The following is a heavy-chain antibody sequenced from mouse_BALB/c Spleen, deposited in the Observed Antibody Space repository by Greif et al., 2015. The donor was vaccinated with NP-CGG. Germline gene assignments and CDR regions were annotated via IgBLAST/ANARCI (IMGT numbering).Heavy chain of an antibody. Sequence: QVQLQQPGAELVKPGASVKMSCEASGYTFTSYWMHWVKQRPGQGLEWIGVIDPSDSYTSYNQKFKGKATLTVDTSSSTAYMQLSSLTSEDSAVYYCTRSEYGNPFAYWGQGTLVTVSA. CDR1: GYTFTSYW. V-gene: IGHV1S127*01. D-gene: IGHD2-10*02. CDR2: IDPSDSYT. CDR3: TRSEYGNPFAY. J-gene: IGHJ3*01.